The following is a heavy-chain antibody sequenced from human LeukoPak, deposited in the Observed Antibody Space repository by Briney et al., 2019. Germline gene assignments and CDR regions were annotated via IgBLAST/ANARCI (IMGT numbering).Heavy chain of an antibody. J-gene: IGHJ3*02. CDR3: ARSSSRWDPHAFDI. Sequence: PGGSLRLSCAASGFTFSSYSMNWVRQAPGKGLEWASYISSSSSTIYYADSVKGRFTISRDNAKNSLYLQMNSLRAEDTAAYYCARSSSRWDPHAFDIWGQGTMVTVSS. V-gene: IGHV3-48*04. CDR2: ISSSSSTI. D-gene: IGHD6-13*01. CDR1: GFTFSSYS.